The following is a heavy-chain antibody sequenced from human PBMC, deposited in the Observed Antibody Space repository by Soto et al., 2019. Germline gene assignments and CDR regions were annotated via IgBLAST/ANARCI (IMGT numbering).Heavy chain of an antibody. Sequence: ASVKVSCKASGYTSTSYDINWVRQATGQGLEWMGWMNPNSGNTGYAQKFQGRVTMTRNTSISTAYMELSSLRSEDTAVYYCARVTTYYYDSSGYYDAFDIWGQGTMVTVSS. CDR1: GYTSTSYD. D-gene: IGHD3-22*01. CDR2: MNPNSGNT. J-gene: IGHJ3*02. V-gene: IGHV1-8*01. CDR3: ARVTTYYYDSSGYYDAFDI.